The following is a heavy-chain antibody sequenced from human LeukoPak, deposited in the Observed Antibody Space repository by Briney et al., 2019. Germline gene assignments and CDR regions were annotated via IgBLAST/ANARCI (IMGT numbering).Heavy chain of an antibody. CDR1: GFTVSSNY. CDR3: ARAVTVVTAIHD. D-gene: IGHD2-21*02. CDR2: IYSGGGT. J-gene: IGHJ4*02. V-gene: IGHV3-53*01. Sequence: PGGSLRLSCAASGFTVSSNYMTWVRQAPGKGLEWVSVIYSGGGTYYADSVKGRFTISRDNSKNTLYLQMNSLGAEDTAVYYCARAVTVVTAIHDWGLGTLVTVSS.